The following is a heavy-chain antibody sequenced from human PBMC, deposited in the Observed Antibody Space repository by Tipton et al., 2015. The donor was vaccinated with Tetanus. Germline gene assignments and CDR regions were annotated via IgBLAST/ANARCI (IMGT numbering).Heavy chain of an antibody. V-gene: IGHV3-53*05. CDR1: GFSISTCY. CDR3: AKDDAGLAQRGGFYFDS. CDR2: IYSGGNK. D-gene: IGHD3/OR15-3a*01. Sequence: GSLRLSCAASGFSISTCYINWVRQAPGKGLEWVSVIYSGGNKFYADSVQGRFTISRDNSKNTFYLEMHSLRSEDTAVYFCAKDDAGLAQRGGFYFDSWGQGTLVTVSS. J-gene: IGHJ4*02.